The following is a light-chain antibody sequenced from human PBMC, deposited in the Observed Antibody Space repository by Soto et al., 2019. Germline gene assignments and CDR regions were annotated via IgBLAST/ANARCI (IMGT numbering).Light chain of an antibody. CDR1: QSVSSN. J-gene: IGKJ2*01. Sequence: EIVMTQSPATLSVSPGERATLSCRASQSVSSNLAWYQQNPGQAPRLLIYGASTRATGIPARFSGSGSGTEFTLTISSLQSEDFAIYYCQQYSDWPTFGQGTKLEIK. CDR3: QQYSDWPT. V-gene: IGKV3-15*01. CDR2: GAS.